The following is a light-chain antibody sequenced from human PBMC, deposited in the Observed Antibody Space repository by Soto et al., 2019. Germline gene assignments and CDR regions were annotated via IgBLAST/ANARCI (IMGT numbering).Light chain of an antibody. CDR2: EVS. CDR3: CSYTAGDIWV. J-gene: IGLJ3*02. V-gene: IGLV2-14*01. CDR1: SSDVGGYEF. Sequence: QSVLTQPASVSGSPGQSITISCTGTSSDVGGYEFVSWYQQHPGKAPKLMIYEVSNRPSGVSSRFSGSKSGNTASLTISGLQAEDEADYFCCSYTAGDIWVFGGGTKVTVL.